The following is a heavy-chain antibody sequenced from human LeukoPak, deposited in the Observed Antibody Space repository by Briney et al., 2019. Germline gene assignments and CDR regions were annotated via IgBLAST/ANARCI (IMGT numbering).Heavy chain of an antibody. Sequence: ASVKVSCKASGYTFTSYGISWVRQAPGQGLEWMGWISGYNGHTNYAQKLQGRVTMTSDTSATTAYMELRSLRSDDTAVYYCARNIWFGESADAFDIWGQGTMVTVSS. J-gene: IGHJ3*02. CDR1: GYTFTSYG. V-gene: IGHV1-18*01. CDR2: ISGYNGHT. D-gene: IGHD3-10*01. CDR3: ARNIWFGESADAFDI.